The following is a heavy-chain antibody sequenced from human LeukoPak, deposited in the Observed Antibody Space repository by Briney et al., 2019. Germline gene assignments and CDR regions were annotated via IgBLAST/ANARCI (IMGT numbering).Heavy chain of an antibody. J-gene: IGHJ4*02. CDR1: GLTFSNYG. Sequence: GGSLRLSCAASGLTFSNYGMSWVRQAPGKGLEWVSAISHSGSDTYYADSVKGRFTISRDNSKNTLHLQMNSLRAEDTAVYYCAKDGLELPDYWGQGTLVTVSS. D-gene: IGHD1-7*01. CDR3: AKDGLELPDY. V-gene: IGHV3-23*01. CDR2: ISHSGSDT.